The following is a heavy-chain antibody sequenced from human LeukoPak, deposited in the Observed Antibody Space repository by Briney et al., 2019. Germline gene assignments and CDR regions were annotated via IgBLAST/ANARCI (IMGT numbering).Heavy chain of an antibody. Sequence: GASLRLSCAASGFTFSDYFMHWVRQAPGKGLEWVAVIARDGSHTFYVESVKGRFTISRDNSNNTLYLQMNSLRAEDTAVYFCARERQDTIVHSGAFDIWGQGTMVTVSS. CDR2: IARDGSHT. CDR3: ARERQDTIVHSGAFDI. CDR1: GFTFSDYF. D-gene: IGHD3-10*01. V-gene: IGHV3-30-3*01. J-gene: IGHJ3*02.